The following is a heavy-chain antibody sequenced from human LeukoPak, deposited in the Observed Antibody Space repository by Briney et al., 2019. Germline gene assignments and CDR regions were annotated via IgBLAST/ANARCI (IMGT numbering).Heavy chain of an antibody. Sequence: LPGGSLRLSCAASGFTFSSYAMHWVRQTPGKGLEYVPGINSNGGSTHYANSVKGRFTISRDNSKHTLYLQMGSLRAEDTAVYYCARDSTRKRRVGATTPFFDYWGQGTLVTVSS. D-gene: IGHD1-26*01. CDR2: INSNGGST. J-gene: IGHJ4*02. CDR3: ARDSTRKRRVGATTPFFDY. V-gene: IGHV3-64*01. CDR1: GFTFSSYA.